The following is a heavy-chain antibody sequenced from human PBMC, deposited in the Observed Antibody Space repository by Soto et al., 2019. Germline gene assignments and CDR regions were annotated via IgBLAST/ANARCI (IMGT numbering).Heavy chain of an antibody. CDR1: GGSFSGYY. V-gene: IGHV4-34*01. Sequence: ETLSLTCAVYGGSFSGYYWSWIRQPPGKGLEWIGEINHSGSTNYNPSLKSRVTISVDTSKNQFSLKLSSVTAADTAVYYCARHYSGYDSWGQGTLVTVSS. CDR3: ARHYSGYDS. CDR2: INHSGST. D-gene: IGHD5-12*01. J-gene: IGHJ4*02.